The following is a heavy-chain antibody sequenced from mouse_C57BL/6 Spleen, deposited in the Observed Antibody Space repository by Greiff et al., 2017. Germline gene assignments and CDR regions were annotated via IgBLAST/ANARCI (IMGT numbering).Heavy chain of an antibody. CDR3: AFGGNYEDYAMGY. D-gene: IGHD2-1*01. V-gene: IGHV1-74*01. CDR1: GYTFTSYW. J-gene: IGHJ4*01. Sequence: QVQLQQPGAELVKPGASVKVSCKASGYTFTSYWMHWVKQRPGQGLEWIGRIHPSDSDTNYNQKFKGKATLTVDKSSSTAYMQLSSLTAEDSAVYYYAFGGNYEDYAMGYWGQGTSVTVSS. CDR2: IHPSDSDT.